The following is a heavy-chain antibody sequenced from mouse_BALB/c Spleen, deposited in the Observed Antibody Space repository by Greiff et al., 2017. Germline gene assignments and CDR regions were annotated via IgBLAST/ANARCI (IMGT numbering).Heavy chain of an antibody. D-gene: IGHD1-1*01. V-gene: IGHV1-67*01. CDR3: ARELELRYYFDY. Sequence: VKVVESGPELVRPGVSVKISCKGSGYTFTDYAMHWVKQSHAKSLEWIGVISTYSGNTNYNQKFKGKATMTVDKSSSTAYMELARLTSEDSAIYYCARELELRYYFDYWGQGTTLTVSS. CDR2: ISTYSGNT. J-gene: IGHJ2*01. CDR1: GYTFTDYA.